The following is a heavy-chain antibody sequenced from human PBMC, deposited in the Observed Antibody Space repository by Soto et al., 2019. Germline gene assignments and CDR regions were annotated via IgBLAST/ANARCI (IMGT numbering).Heavy chain of an antibody. CDR3: ARGGLYDLCRCLFD. D-gene: IGHD3-3*01. CDR2: MHDSGTT. CDR1: GASVTSGDYY. V-gene: IGHV4-30-4*01. Sequence: QAQLQESGPGLVRPSQTLSLSCSVSGASVTSGDYYWNCIRQTPGTGLEWLGYMHDSGTTSYNPSLKSRVTTSRDTAKHQFSLKLTSVSAADTVVYFCARGGLYDLCRCLFDCGQGIRVTVSS. J-gene: IGHJ4*02.